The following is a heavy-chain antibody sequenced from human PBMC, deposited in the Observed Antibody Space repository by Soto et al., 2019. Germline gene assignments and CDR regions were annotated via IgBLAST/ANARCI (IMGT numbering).Heavy chain of an antibody. Sequence: SETLSLTCAVSGGSISSGGYSWSWIRQPPGKGLEWIGYIYYSGSTYYNPSLKSRVTISVDTSKNQFSLKLSSVTAADTAVYYCARVGFLEWLFLPLGYYYYGMDVWGQGTTVTVSS. D-gene: IGHD3-3*01. CDR3: ARVGFLEWLFLPLGYYYYGMDV. CDR2: IYYSGST. CDR1: GGSISSGGYS. V-gene: IGHV4-30-2*05. J-gene: IGHJ6*02.